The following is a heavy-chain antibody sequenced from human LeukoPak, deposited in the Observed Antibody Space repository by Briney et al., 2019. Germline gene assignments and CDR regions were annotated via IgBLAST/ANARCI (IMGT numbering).Heavy chain of an antibody. D-gene: IGHD5-18*01. CDR1: GYTFTSYY. CDR2: INPNSGGT. Sequence: GASVKVSCKASGYTFTSYYMHWVRQAPGQGLEWMGWINPNSGGTNYAQKFQGRVTMTRDTSISTAYMELSRLRSDDTAVYYCARETDGNGYSYGYSWFDPWGQGTLVTVSS. V-gene: IGHV1-2*02. J-gene: IGHJ5*02. CDR3: ARETDGNGYSYGYSWFDP.